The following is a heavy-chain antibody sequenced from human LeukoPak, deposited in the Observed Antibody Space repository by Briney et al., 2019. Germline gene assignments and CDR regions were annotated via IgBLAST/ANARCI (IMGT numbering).Heavy chain of an antibody. V-gene: IGHV4-34*01. J-gene: IGHJ4*02. CDR2: INHSGST. CDR1: GGSFSGYY. D-gene: IGHD3-16*01. Sequence: SETLSLTCAVYGGSFSGYYWSWIRQPPGKGLEWIGEINHSGSTNYNPSLKSRVTISVDTSKNQFSLKLSSVTAADTAVYYCARGRVPQDYVWGSYQKKTSFDYWGQGILVTVSS. CDR3: ARGRVPQDYVWGSYQKKTSFDY.